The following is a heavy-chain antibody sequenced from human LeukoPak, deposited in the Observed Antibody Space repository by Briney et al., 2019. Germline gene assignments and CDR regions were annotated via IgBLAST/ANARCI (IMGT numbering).Heavy chain of an antibody. CDR3: AKNRMDFWSGDYMDV. J-gene: IGHJ6*03. CDR1: RFTFSDYP. CDR2: ISYDGSNK. V-gene: IGHV3-30*04. D-gene: IGHD3-3*01. Sequence: GGSLRLSCAASRFTFSDYPLHWVRQAPGKGLEWVAVISYDGSNKYCADSVKGRFTISRDNSKNTLYLQMNSLRAEDTAVYYCAKNRMDFWSGDYMDVWGKGTTVTVSS.